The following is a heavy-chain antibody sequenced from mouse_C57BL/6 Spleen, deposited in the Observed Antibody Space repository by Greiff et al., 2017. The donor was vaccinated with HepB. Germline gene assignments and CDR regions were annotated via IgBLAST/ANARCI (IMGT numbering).Heavy chain of an antibody. Sequence: QVQLQQPGAELVRPGSSVKLSCKASGYTFTSYWMHWVKQRPIQGLEWIGNIDPSDSETHYNQNFKDKATLTVDKSSSTAYMQLSSLTSEDSAVYYCARQLYYYGSSSYYYAMDYWGQGTSVTVSS. J-gene: IGHJ4*01. V-gene: IGHV1-52*01. CDR3: ARQLYYYGSSSYYYAMDY. D-gene: IGHD1-1*01. CDR1: GYTFTSYW. CDR2: IDPSDSET.